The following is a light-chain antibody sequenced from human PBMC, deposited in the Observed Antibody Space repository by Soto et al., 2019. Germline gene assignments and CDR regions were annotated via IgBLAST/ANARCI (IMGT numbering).Light chain of an antibody. CDR3: HQYVTSPRT. CDR1: QSLSSSQ. CDR2: GAS. Sequence: EIVLAQSPGTLSLSPGERATLSCRASQSLSSSQLAWYQQKPGQALRLLIYGASSRATGIPDRFSGSGSGTDFTLTISRLEPEDFAVYYCHQYVTSPRTFGQGTKVDIK. V-gene: IGKV3-20*01. J-gene: IGKJ1*01.